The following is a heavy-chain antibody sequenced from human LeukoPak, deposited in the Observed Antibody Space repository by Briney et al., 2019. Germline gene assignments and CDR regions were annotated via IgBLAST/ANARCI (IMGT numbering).Heavy chain of an antibody. V-gene: IGHV3-53*01. D-gene: IGHD2-21*01. Sequence: GGSLRLSCAASGFTVSNNYMSWVRRAAGRGLEWVSLIYSGGGTYYADSVMGRFTISRDNSKNTLYLQMNSLRAEDTAVYYCERNSGELGAWVQGTLVTVSS. CDR3: ERNSGELGA. J-gene: IGHJ5*02. CDR2: IYSGGGT. CDR1: GFTVSNNY.